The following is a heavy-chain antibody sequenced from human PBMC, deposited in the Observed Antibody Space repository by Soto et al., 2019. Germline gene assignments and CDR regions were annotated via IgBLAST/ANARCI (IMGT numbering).Heavy chain of an antibody. J-gene: IGHJ6*02. V-gene: IGHV4-31*03. Sequence: SETLSLTCTVSGGSISSGGYYWSWIRQHPGKGLEWIGYIYYSGSTYYNPSLKSRVTISVDTSKNQFSLKLSSVTAAYTAVYYCARDHRHGYSGSWHSGMDVWGQGTPVTVSS. CDR2: IYYSGST. D-gene: IGHD6-13*01. CDR3: ARDHRHGYSGSWHSGMDV. CDR1: GGSISSGGYY.